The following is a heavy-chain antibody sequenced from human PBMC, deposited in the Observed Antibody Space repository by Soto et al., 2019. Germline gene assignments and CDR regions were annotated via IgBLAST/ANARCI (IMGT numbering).Heavy chain of an antibody. J-gene: IGHJ6*02. CDR2: IAYDGINR. CDR1: GFIFSSYG. V-gene: IGHV3-30*18. Sequence: GGSLRLSCGASGFIFSSYGMHWVRQAPGKGLEWVALIAYDGINRYYADSVKGRFTMSRDNSKNTVYLQMDSLRGEDTAVYYCAKIRSSSSSYYFYSGMDVWGQGTTVTVSS. CDR3: AKIRSSSSSYYFYSGMDV. D-gene: IGHD6-6*01.